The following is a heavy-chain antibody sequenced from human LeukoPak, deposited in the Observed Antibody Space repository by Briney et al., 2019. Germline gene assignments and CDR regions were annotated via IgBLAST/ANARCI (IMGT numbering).Heavy chain of an antibody. CDR1: GYTFTSCG. CDR2: ISAYNGNT. J-gene: IGHJ4*02. CDR3: ARGNQKYYDSSGYIDY. V-gene: IGHV1-18*01. D-gene: IGHD3-22*01. Sequence: ASVKVSCKASGYTFTSCGISWVRQAPGQGLEWMGWISAYNGNTNHAQKLQGRVTMTTDTSTSTAYMELRSLRSDDTAVYYCARGNQKYYDSSGYIDYWGQGTLVTVSS.